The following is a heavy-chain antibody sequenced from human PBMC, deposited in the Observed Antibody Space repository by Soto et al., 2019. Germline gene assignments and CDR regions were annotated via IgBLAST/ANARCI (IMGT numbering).Heavy chain of an antibody. J-gene: IGHJ4*02. CDR3: ARPYYYDSSGYLDY. V-gene: IGHV3-30*03. CDR2: ISSDGSNK. Sequence: PGGSLRLSCAASGFTFSRYGMHWVRQAPGKGLEWVAVISSDGSNKYYGDSVKGRFTISRDNSKNTLYLQLNSLRTEDTAVYYCARPYYYDSSGYLDYWGQGTLGTV. CDR1: GFTFSRYG. D-gene: IGHD3-22*01.